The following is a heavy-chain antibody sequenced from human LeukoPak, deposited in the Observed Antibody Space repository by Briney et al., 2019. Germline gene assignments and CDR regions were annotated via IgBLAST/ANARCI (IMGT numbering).Heavy chain of an antibody. D-gene: IGHD2-15*01. Sequence: PGGSLRLSCAASGFTFSTYAMTLVRQAPGKGLEWVSVISGSGGSTYYADSVKGRFTLSRDNSKNTLYLQMNSLRAEDTAVYYCAKSIGGVVVVAADYWGQGTLVTVSS. CDR3: AKSIGGVVVVAADY. J-gene: IGHJ4*02. CDR2: ISGSGGST. CDR1: GFTFSTYA. V-gene: IGHV3-23*01.